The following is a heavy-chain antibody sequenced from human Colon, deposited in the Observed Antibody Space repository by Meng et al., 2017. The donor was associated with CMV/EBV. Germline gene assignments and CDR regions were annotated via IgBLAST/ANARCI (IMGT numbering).Heavy chain of an antibody. D-gene: IGHD2-2*01. CDR2: IYPDGTKK. CDR3: VKDDPALDY. Sequence: GESLKISCAASGFIFTSFALHWVRQSPGKGLEWVAFIYPDGTKKSYADSVKGRFTISRDNSKNTLYLQMNSLTPEDTAVYYCVKDDPALDYWGQRTLVTVSS. J-gene: IGHJ4*02. V-gene: IGHV3-30*02. CDR1: GFIFTSFA.